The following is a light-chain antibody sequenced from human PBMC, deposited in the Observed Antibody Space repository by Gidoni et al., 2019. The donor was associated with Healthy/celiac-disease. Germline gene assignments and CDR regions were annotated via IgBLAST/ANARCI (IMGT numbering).Light chain of an antibody. Sequence: DIQMSQSPSSVSASVGDRVTITCRASQGISSWLAWYQKKPGKAPKLLIYAASSLQSGVPSRFSGSGSGTDFTLTISSLQPEDFATYYCQQANSFPVTFGGGTKVEIK. J-gene: IGKJ4*01. CDR1: QGISSW. V-gene: IGKV1-12*01. CDR2: AAS. CDR3: QQANSFPVT.